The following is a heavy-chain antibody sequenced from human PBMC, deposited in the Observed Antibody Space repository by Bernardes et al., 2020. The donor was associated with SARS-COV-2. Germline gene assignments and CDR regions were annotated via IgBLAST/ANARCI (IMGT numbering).Heavy chain of an antibody. CDR2: ISGSGGTT. CDR3: AKDTNNGYFDY. V-gene: IGHV3-23*01. CDR1: GFTFSSYA. D-gene: IGHD2-8*01. J-gene: IGHJ4*02. Sequence: GGSLRLSCTASGFTFSSYAMSWVRQAPGKGLEWVSAISGSGGTTYYADSVKGRFTISRDNSKNTLYLQMNSLRAEDTAVYYCAKDTNNGYFDYWGQGTLVTVSS.